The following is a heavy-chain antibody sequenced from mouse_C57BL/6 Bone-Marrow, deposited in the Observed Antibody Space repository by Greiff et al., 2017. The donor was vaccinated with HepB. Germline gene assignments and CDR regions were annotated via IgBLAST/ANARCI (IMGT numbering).Heavy chain of an antibody. Sequence: QVQLQQSGAELARPGASVKLSCKASGYTFTSYGISWVKQRTGQGLEWIGEIYPRSGNTYYNEKFKGKATITADKSSSTAYMELSSLNSEDSAVYFCASRRNYDYAWFAYWGQGTLVTVSA. CDR2: IYPRSGNT. D-gene: IGHD2-4*01. V-gene: IGHV1-81*01. CDR1: GYTFTSYG. J-gene: IGHJ3*01. CDR3: ASRRNYDYAWFAY.